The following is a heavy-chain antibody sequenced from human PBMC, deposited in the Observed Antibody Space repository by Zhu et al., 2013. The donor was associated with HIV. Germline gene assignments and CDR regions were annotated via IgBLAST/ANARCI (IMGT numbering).Heavy chain of an antibody. CDR2: VWYDGSDK. CDR3: ARSSGMSFDL. V-gene: IGHV3-33*01. CDR1: GFIFSKAG. Sequence: VQLVESGGGVVQPGRSLRLSCAASGFIFSKAGMHWVRQAPGKGLEWVAAVWYDGSDKYYADSVKGRFTISRDNSQDTQFLHMDSLRLEDTAVYYRARSSGMSFDLWGQGTPVTVSS. D-gene: IGHD1-26*01. J-gene: IGHJ4*02.